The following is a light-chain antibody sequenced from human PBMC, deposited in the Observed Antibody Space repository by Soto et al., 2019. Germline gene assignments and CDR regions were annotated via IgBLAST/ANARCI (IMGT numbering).Light chain of an antibody. CDR1: SSNIGSNL. V-gene: IGLV1-47*01. CDR3: VAWDDTLNRVV. Sequence: QSVLTQPPSASGTPGQTVTISCSGSSSNIGSNLVYWYHQFPGTAPRLLIYRNNQRPSGVPDRFSGSKSGTSASLAISGLRSEDEADYYCVAWDDTLNRVVFGGGTKLTVL. J-gene: IGLJ2*01. CDR2: RNN.